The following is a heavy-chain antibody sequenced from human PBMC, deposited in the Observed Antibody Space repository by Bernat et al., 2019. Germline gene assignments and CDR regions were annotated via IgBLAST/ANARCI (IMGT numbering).Heavy chain of an antibody. V-gene: IGHV4-61*02. CDR1: GGSISSGSYY. D-gene: IGHD2-2*01. CDR3: ARDGGFVVPVAMWFDP. CDR2: IYTSGST. Sequence: QVQLQESGPGLVKPSQTLSLTCTVSGGSISSGSYYWGWIRQPAGKGLEWIGRIYTSGSTNYNPSLKSRVTISVDTSKNQFSLKLSSVTAADTAVYYCARDGGFVVPVAMWFDPWGQGTLVTVSS. J-gene: IGHJ5*02.